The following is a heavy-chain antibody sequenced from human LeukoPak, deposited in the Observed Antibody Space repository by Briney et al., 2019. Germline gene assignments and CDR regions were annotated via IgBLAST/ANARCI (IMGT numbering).Heavy chain of an antibody. D-gene: IGHD2-2*01. V-gene: IGHV3-23*01. J-gene: IGHJ5*02. CDR1: GFTFSSYA. Sequence: GGSLRLSCAASGFTFSSYAVSWVRQAPGKGLEWVSAISGSGGSTYYADSVKGRFTISRDNSKNTLYLQMNSLRAEDTAVYYCAKGSSTSIRGNWFDPWGQGTLVTVSS. CDR3: AKGSSTSIRGNWFDP. CDR2: ISGSGGST.